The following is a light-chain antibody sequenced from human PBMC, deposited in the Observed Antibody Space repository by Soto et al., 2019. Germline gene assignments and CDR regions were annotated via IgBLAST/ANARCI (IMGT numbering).Light chain of an antibody. J-gene: IGKJ5*01. V-gene: IGKV3-15*01. CDR1: QSLGGN. CDR3: QQYNNWPPNT. Sequence: EIVMTQSPATLAVSPGDTATLSCRASQSLGGNLAWYQQKPGQGPRLLIFRASSRATGIPARVNGRGSGTEFPLTISSPQSEDFAFYYCQQYNNWPPNTFRQGTRPEIK. CDR2: RAS.